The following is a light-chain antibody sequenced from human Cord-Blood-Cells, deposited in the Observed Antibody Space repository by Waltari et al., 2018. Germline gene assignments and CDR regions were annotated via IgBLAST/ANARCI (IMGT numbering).Light chain of an antibody. Sequence: DIVITQSPDSLAVSLGERATINCKSSQRVLYSSNNKNYLAWYQQKPGQPPKLLIYWASTRESGVPGLFSGSVSGIDLPLTIIRLQAYDVAVFFCQQYYSTPRVHFGGGTKVGIK. CDR1: QRVLYSSNNKNY. CDR2: WAS. V-gene: IGKV4-1*01. J-gene: IGKJ4*01. CDR3: QQYYSTPRVH.